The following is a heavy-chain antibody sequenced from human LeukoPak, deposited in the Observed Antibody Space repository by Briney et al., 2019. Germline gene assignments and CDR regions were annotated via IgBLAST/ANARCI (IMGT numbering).Heavy chain of an antibody. Sequence: PSETLSLTCTVSGGSISGYYWNWIRQPAGKGLEWIGRIFHSGSTNYNPSLNSRVTMSVDTSKNQFSLKLSSVTAADTAVYYCARSRIVLADSLDPWGQGALVTVSS. CDR2: IFHSGST. J-gene: IGHJ5*02. CDR1: GGSISGYY. V-gene: IGHV4-4*07. D-gene: IGHD6-19*01. CDR3: ARSRIVLADSLDP.